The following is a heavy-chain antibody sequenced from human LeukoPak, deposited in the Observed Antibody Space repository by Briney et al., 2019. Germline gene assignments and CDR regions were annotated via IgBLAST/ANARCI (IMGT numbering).Heavy chain of an antibody. Sequence: GGSLRLSCAASGFTFSNYEVNWVRQAPGKGPEWVSYIRNSGSTTYYADSVKGRFTVSRDNAKNALYLQMNSLRAEDTAVYYCARTQRFGDYNLDYWGQGTLVTVSS. CDR2: IRNSGSTT. V-gene: IGHV3-48*03. CDR3: ARTQRFGDYNLDY. J-gene: IGHJ4*02. CDR1: GFTFSNYE. D-gene: IGHD4-17*01.